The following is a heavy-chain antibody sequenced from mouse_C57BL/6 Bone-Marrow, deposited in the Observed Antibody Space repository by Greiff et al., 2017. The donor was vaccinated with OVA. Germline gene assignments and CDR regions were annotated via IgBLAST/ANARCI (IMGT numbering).Heavy chain of an antibody. Sequence: DVKLVESGGDLVKPGGSLKLSCAASGFTFSRYGMSWVRQTPDKRLEWVATISSGGSYTYYPDSVKGRFTISRDNAKNTLYLQMSSLKSEDTAMYYCARHAGGYFDYWGQGTTLTVSS. J-gene: IGHJ2*01. CDR2: ISSGGSYT. CDR1: GFTFSRYG. V-gene: IGHV5-6*02. CDR3: ARHAGGYFDY.